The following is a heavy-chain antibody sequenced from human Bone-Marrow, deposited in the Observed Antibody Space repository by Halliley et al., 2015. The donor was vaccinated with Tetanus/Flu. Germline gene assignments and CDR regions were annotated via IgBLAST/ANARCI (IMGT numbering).Heavy chain of an antibody. CDR1: GGSVGSRSYY. CDR2: LFYSGST. Sequence: TLSLTCSVSGGSVGSRSYYWSWIRQPPGKGLEWIGDLFYSGSTNYNPSLKSRVSISKDMSKDRFSLNLLSVTAADTAVYYCARITAGTIHFAIWGQGTLVTVSS. V-gene: IGHV4-61*01. J-gene: IGHJ4*02. D-gene: IGHD1-7*01. CDR3: ARITAGTIHFAI.